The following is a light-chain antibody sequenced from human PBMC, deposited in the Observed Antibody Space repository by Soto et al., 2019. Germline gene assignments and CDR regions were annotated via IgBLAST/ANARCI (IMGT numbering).Light chain of an antibody. CDR2: DVS. Sequence: QSVLTQPRSVSGSPGQSVTISCTGTSSDVGGYHYVSWYQQHPGKAPKLMIYDVSKRPPGVPDRFSGSKSGNTASLTISGLQAEDEADYYCCSYAGSYKGYVFGTGTKVTVL. CDR3: CSYAGSYKGYV. V-gene: IGLV2-11*01. J-gene: IGLJ1*01. CDR1: SSDVGGYHY.